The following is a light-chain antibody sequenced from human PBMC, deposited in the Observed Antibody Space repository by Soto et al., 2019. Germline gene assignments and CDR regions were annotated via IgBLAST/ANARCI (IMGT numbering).Light chain of an antibody. CDR3: ATWDDSLSGRV. CDR2: RNN. CDR1: NSNIGSNY. V-gene: IGLV1-47*01. J-gene: IGLJ3*02. Sequence: QSVLTQPPSASGTPGQRVTISCSGSNSNIGSNYVYWYQQLPGTAPKLLIYRNNQRPSGVPDRFSGSKSGTSASLAISGLRSEDEADYHCATWDDSLSGRVFGGGTKLTVL.